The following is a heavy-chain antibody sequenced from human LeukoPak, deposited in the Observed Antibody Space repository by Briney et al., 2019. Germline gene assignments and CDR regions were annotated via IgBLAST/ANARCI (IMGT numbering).Heavy chain of an antibody. CDR2: IYYSGST. V-gene: IGHV4-30-4*08. J-gene: IGHJ4*02. CDR1: GGSISSGDYY. CDR3: ARETVVPAKRGDYFDY. Sequence: NPSETLSLTCTVSGGSISSGDYYWSWIRQPPGKGLEWIGYIYYSGSTYYNPSLESRVTISVDTSKNQFSLKLSSVTAADTAVYYCARETVVPAKRGDYFDYWGQGTLVTVSS. D-gene: IGHD2-2*01.